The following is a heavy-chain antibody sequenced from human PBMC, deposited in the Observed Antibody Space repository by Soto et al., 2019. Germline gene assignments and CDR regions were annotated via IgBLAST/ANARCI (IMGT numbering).Heavy chain of an antibody. D-gene: IGHD3-10*01. CDR1: GYTFSAYY. J-gene: IGHJ4*02. CDR2: INPNSGGT. Sequence: ASVKVSCKSSGYTFSAYYMHWVRQAPGQGLQWMGWINPNSGGTDYTQKFQGRVAMTRDTSINTAYMELNSLTSDDTAVYYCARGGSGSYWAPGMYWGQGTLVTVSS. V-gene: IGHV1-2*02. CDR3: ARGGSGSYWAPGMY.